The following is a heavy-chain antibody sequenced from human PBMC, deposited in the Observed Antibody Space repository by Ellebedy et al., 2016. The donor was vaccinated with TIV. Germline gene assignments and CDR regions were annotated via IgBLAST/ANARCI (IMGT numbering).Heavy chain of an antibody. CDR1: GFTFSSYA. Sequence: GESLKISCAASGFTFSSYAMSWVRQAPGKGLEWVSAISGSGGSTYYADSVKGRFTISRDNSKNTLYLQMNSLRAEDTAVYYCARDPGGNYGFDYWGQGTLVTVSS. CDR3: ARDPGGNYGFDY. V-gene: IGHV3-23*01. CDR2: ISGSGGST. D-gene: IGHD4-23*01. J-gene: IGHJ4*02.